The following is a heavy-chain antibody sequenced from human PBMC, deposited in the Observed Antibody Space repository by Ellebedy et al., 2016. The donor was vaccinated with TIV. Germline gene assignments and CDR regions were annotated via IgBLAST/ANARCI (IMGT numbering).Heavy chain of an antibody. D-gene: IGHD3-16*01. Sequence: GESLKISCAASGFTFSSYSMNWVRQAPGKGLEWVSYISSSSSTIYYADSVKGRFTISRDNAKNSLYLQMNSLRAEDTAVYYCARESIMITFGGVPFDYWGQGTLVTVSS. V-gene: IGHV3-48*04. J-gene: IGHJ4*02. CDR3: ARESIMITFGGVPFDY. CDR1: GFTFSSYS. CDR2: ISSSSSTI.